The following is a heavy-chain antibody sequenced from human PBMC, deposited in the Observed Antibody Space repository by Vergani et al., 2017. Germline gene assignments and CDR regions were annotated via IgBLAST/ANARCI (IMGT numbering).Heavy chain of an antibody. CDR1: GFNFRSYH. D-gene: IGHD6-13*01. CDR3: AKDLSVVEAADDF. CDR2: ISSSDSRT. V-gene: IGHV3-23*01. Sequence: EVQLLESGGDLVQPGGSLRLPCAASGFNFRSYHMSWVRQAPGKGLEWVSSISSSDSRTYYADSVRGRVTISRDNSKNTVYLQMDDLRAEDTAVYYCAKDLSVVEAADDFRGQGTLVTVSS. J-gene: IGHJ4*02.